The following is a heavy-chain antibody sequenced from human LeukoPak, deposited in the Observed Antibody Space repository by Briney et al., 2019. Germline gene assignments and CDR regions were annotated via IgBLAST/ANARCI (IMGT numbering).Heavy chain of an antibody. J-gene: IGHJ4*02. V-gene: IGHV1-46*01. CDR1: GYTFTSYY. D-gene: IGHD6-13*01. Sequence: ASVKVSCKASGYTFTSYYMHWVRQAPGQGLEWMGIINPSGGSTSYAQKFQGRVTMTRDTSTSTVYMELSSLRSEDTAVYYCARGAVSSALIAAAGTFDYWGQGTLVTVSS. CDR2: INPSGGST. CDR3: ARGAVSSALIAAAGTFDY.